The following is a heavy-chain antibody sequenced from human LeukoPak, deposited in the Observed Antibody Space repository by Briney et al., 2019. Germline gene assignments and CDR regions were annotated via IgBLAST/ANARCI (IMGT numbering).Heavy chain of an antibody. CDR1: GFTSSRYW. D-gene: IGHD2-8*01. V-gene: IGHV3-7*01. J-gene: IGHJ3*02. Sequence: GGSLRLSCAASGFTSSRYWMSWVRQAPGKGLEWVANIKQDGSEKYYVDSVKGRFTISRDNAKNSLYLQMNSLRAEDTAVYYCASRSALYDFDIWGQGTMVTVSS. CDR2: IKQDGSEK. CDR3: ASRSALYDFDI.